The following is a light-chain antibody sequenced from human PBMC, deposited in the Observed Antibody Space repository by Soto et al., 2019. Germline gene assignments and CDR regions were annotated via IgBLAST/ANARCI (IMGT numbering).Light chain of an antibody. J-gene: IGLJ2*01. CDR2: QVT. CDR1: NSDIGAYNY. V-gene: IGLV2-8*01. Sequence: QSALTQPPSASGSPGQSVTISCTGTNSDIGAYNYVSWYRQYPDKAPKLLVYQVTKRPSGVPDRFSGSKSGNTAALTVSGLQAXXEAVYYCSSYAGSLVVFGGGTKLTVL. CDR3: SSYAGSLVV.